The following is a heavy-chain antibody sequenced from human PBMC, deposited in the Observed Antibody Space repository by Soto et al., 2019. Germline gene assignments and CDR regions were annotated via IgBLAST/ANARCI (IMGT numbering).Heavy chain of an antibody. CDR2: IIPILGIA. D-gene: IGHD2-2*02. V-gene: IGHV1-69*08. CDR1: GGTFSSYT. J-gene: IGHJ4*02. Sequence: QVQLVQSGAEVKKPGSSVKVSCKASGGTFSSYTISWVRQAPGQGLEWMGRIIPILGIANYAQKFQGRVTITADKSTSTAYMELSSLRSEDTVVYYCARDPYRSSTSCYNDYWGQGTLVTVSS. CDR3: ARDPYRSSTSCYNDY.